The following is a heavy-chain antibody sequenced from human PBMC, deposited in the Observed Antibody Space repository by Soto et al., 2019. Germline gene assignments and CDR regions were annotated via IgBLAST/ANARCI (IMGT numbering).Heavy chain of an antibody. CDR3: ARATNGDSGDVRFHFDF. D-gene: IGHD4-17*01. J-gene: IGHJ4*02. CDR1: GFTFSSYS. Sequence: EVQLVESGGGLVKPGGSLRLSCAASGFTFSSYSMNWVRRAPGKGLEWVSSITYGSSYIDYADSVRGRFTISRDNAKQSLFRQMNSLRAEDTAVYYCARATNGDSGDVRFHFDFWGQGTLVTVSS. V-gene: IGHV3-21*01. CDR2: ITYGSSYI.